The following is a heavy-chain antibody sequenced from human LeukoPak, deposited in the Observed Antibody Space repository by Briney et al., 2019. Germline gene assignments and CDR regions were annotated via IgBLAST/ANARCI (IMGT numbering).Heavy chain of an antibody. D-gene: IGHD6-19*01. CDR2: IIPIFGTA. Sequence: ASVKVSCKASGYTFTGYYIHWVRQAPGQGLEWMGGIIPIFGTANYAQKFQGRVTITADESASTAYMELSSLTSEDMAVFYCARGGPNSGGWTLDHW. CDR3: ARGGPNSGGWTLDH. CDR1: GYTFTGYY. V-gene: IGHV1-69*13. J-gene: IGHJ1*01.